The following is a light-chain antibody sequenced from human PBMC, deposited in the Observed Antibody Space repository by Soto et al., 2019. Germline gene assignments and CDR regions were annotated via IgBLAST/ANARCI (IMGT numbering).Light chain of an antibody. CDR2: GVY. J-gene: IGLJ2*01. CDR3: SSFTNNNTPHVV. Sequence: QSALTQPASVSGSPGQSITISCTGTDSDVGGYNYVSWYQQHPGKAPKLMIYGVYNRPSGVSNRFSGSKSGNTASLTISGLQAEDEVDYYCSSFTNNNTPHVVFGGGTQVTVL. V-gene: IGLV2-14*01. CDR1: DSDVGGYNY.